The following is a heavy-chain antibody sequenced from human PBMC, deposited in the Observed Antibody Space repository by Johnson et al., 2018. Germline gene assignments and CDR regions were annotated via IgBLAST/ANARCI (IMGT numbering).Heavy chain of an antibody. CDR2: IRSKANSYAT. J-gene: IGHJ3*02. V-gene: IGHV3-73*01. CDR3: TRHRSGTGDAFDI. Sequence: VQLVESGGGLVQPGGSLKLSCAASGLIFSGSTMHWVRQASGKGLEWVGRIRSKANSYATASAASVTGRFTISRDDSKHTAYPQMNSLKTEDTAVYYCTRHRSGTGDAFDIWGQGTMVTVSS. CDR1: GLIFSGST. D-gene: IGHD1-26*01.